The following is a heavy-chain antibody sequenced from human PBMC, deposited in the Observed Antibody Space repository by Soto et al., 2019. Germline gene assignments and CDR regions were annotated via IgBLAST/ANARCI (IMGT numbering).Heavy chain of an antibody. CDR3: ARAEVYSSSSRAFDI. J-gene: IGHJ3*02. Sequence: PSETLSLTCAVSGGSISSGGYSWSWIRQPPGKGLEWIGYIYNSGSTNYNPSLKNRVTISVDKSKNQFSLKLSSVTAADTAVFYCARAEVYSSSSRAFDIWGQGTMVTVSS. CDR2: IYNSGST. V-gene: IGHV4-30-2*01. D-gene: IGHD6-6*01. CDR1: GGSISSGGYS.